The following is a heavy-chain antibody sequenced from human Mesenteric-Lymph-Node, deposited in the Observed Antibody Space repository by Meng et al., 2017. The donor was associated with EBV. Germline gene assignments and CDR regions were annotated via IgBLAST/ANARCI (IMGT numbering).Heavy chain of an antibody. D-gene: IGHD1-26*01. CDR2: INTDTGNP. Sequence: QGTLMRWAFAVTPPGAPQNVSCTATGYTFTSCPMSWVQQAPRQGLAGMGGINTDTGNPTYAHDFTGRFVFPLNSSVSTAKLQISSLKAEDTAVYYCAKKVGISSAKWYFDFWGRGTLVTVSS. CDR3: AKKVGISSAKWYFDF. V-gene: IGHV7-4-1*02. J-gene: IGHJ2*01. CDR1: GYTFTSCP.